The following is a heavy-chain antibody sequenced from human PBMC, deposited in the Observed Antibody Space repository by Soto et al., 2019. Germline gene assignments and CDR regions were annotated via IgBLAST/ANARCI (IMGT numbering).Heavy chain of an antibody. CDR2: IYYSGST. J-gene: IGHJ1*01. CDR1: GGSISSGGYS. Sequence: SETLSLTCAVSGGSISSGGYSWSWIRQPPGKGLEWIGYIYYSGSTYYNPSLKSRVTISVDTSKNQFSLKLSSVTAADTAVYYCARDLGGSEYFQHWGQGTLVTVSS. D-gene: IGHD5-12*01. CDR3: ARDLGGSEYFQH. V-gene: IGHV4-31*11.